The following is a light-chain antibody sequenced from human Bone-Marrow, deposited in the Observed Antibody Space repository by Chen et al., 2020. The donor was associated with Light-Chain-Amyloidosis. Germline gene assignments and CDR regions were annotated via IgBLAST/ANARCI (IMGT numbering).Light chain of an antibody. Sequence: DIQMTPSPYTLSASVGDRVTITCRASQSISNCLDWYQQKPGKDPNLLIYKAYNLQRGVPSRFSGSGSGTEFTLTINSLQPEDFTTYYCQQYSSYSFTFGQGTKLELK. J-gene: IGKJ2*01. V-gene: IGKV1-5*03. CDR1: QSISNC. CDR2: KAY. CDR3: QQYSSYSFT.